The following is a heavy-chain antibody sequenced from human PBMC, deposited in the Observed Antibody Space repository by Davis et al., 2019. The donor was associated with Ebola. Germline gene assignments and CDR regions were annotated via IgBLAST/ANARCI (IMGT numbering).Heavy chain of an antibody. J-gene: IGHJ3*02. D-gene: IGHD1-26*01. CDR1: GYTFKNYA. CDR3: ARTSIVGTSTTAFDI. V-gene: IGHV1-18*01. CDR2: ISAYNGNT. Sequence: ASVKVSCKASGYTFKNYAISWVRQAPGQGLEWMGWISAYNGNTNYAQILQGRVTMTTDTSTGTAYMELRSLRSDDTAVYFCARTSIVGTSTTAFDIWGQGTMVTVSS.